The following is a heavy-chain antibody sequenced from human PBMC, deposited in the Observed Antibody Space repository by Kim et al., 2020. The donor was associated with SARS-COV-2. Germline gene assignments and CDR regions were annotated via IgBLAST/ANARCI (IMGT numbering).Heavy chain of an antibody. V-gene: IGHV3-20*04. J-gene: IGHJ4*02. CDR2: INRNSGSI. D-gene: IGHD3-10*01. CDR1: GFTFEDYG. CDR3: VRGYVGGPFNY. Sequence: GGSLRLSCAASGFTFEDYGMSWARQAPGKGLEWVSGINRNSGSIGYADSVKGRFTISRDNAKNSLYLQMNSLRADDTALYYCVRGYVGGPFNYWGQGTLVTVSS.